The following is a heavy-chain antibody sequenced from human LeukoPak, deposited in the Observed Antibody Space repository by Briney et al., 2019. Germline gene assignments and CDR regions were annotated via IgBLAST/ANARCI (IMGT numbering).Heavy chain of an antibody. Sequence: ASVKVSCKASGYTFTSYGISWVRQAPGQGLEWMGWISAYNGNTNYAQKFQGRVTITADKSTSTAYMELSSLRSEDTAVYYCARAAYDFWSGYYLNYWGQGTLVTVSS. CDR3: ARAAYDFWSGYYLNY. J-gene: IGHJ4*02. V-gene: IGHV1-18*01. CDR1: GYTFTSYG. D-gene: IGHD3-3*01. CDR2: ISAYNGNT.